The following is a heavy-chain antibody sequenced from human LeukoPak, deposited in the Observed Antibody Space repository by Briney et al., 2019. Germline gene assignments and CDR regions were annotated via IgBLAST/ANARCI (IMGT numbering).Heavy chain of an antibody. V-gene: IGHV1-8*01. D-gene: IGHD3-10*01. J-gene: IGHJ4*02. Sequence: GASVKVSCKASGYTFTSYDINWVRQATGQGLEWMGWMNPNSGNTGYAQKFQGRVTMTRNTSISTAYMELSSLRSEDTAVYHCARGSYYGSGFLFDYWGQGTLVTVSS. CDR2: MNPNSGNT. CDR1: GYTFTSYD. CDR3: ARGSYYGSGFLFDY.